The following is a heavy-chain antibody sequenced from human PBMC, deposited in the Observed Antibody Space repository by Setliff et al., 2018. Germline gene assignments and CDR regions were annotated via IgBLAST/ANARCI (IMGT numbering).Heavy chain of an antibody. CDR3: AREFGITASVENYYYYMDV. CDR1: GGTFSSQG. J-gene: IGHJ6*03. CDR2: IMPIFGTT. V-gene: IGHV1-69*05. D-gene: IGHD1-20*01. Sequence: SVKVSCKASGGTFSSQGISWVRQAPGQGLEWMGGIMPIFGTTNYARKFQGRVTITTDKSTSTAYMEMSSLRSEDTAVYYCAREFGITASVENYYYYMDVWGKGTTVTVS.